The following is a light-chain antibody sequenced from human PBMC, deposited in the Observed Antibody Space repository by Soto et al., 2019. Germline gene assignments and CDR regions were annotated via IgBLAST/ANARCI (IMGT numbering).Light chain of an antibody. V-gene: IGKV1-5*01. CDR3: QQCHRYLT. Sequence: DIQMTQAPSTLSASVGDRVTITCRASESMSNCLAWYQQKPGKAPKLLISGASSLQSGVPSRFSGSASGTEFTLTISSLQPDDIAPYYCQQCHRYLTFGQGTKVDIK. CDR2: GAS. CDR1: ESMSNC. J-gene: IGKJ1*01.